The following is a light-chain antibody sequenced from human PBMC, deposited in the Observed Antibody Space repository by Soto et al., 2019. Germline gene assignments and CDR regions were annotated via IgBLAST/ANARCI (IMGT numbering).Light chain of an antibody. Sequence: DIQMTQSPSTLSSSVGDRVTITCRASQSIGVWLAWYQQKPGRAPKLLIYDASTLQRGVPSRFSGSGSGTEFTLNISSLQPEDLATYYCQQYDISSGTFGQGTKVEIK. J-gene: IGKJ1*01. V-gene: IGKV1-5*01. CDR2: DAS. CDR1: QSIGVW. CDR3: QQYDISSGT.